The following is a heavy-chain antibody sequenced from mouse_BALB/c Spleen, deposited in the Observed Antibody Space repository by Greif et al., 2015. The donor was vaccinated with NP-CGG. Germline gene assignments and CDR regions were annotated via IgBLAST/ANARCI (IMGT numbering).Heavy chain of an antibody. V-gene: IGHV1-80*01. CDR1: GYAFSSYW. Sequence: VQGVESGAELVRPGSSVKISCKASGYAFSSYWMNWVKQRPGQGLEWIGQIYPGDSDTNYNGKFKGKATLTADKSSSXAYMQLSSLTSEDSAVYFCARDYGSSFDYWGQGTTLTVSS. J-gene: IGHJ2*01. CDR3: ARDYGSSFDY. D-gene: IGHD1-1*01. CDR2: IYPGDSDT.